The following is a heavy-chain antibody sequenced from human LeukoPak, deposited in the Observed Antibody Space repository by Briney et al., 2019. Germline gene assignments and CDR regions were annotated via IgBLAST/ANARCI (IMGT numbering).Heavy chain of an antibody. CDR3: AKVCIHAIDAFDI. Sequence: GGSLRLSCAASGFTFSSYGMHWVRQAPGKGLEWVAFIRYDGSNKYYADSVKGRFTISRDNSKNTLYLQMNSLRAEDTAVYYCAKVCIHAIDAFDIWGQGTMVTVSS. CDR1: GFTFSSYG. CDR2: IRYDGSNK. V-gene: IGHV3-30*02. D-gene: IGHD2-2*01. J-gene: IGHJ3*02.